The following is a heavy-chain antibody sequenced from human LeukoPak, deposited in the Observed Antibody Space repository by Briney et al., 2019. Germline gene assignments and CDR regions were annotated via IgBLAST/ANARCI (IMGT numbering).Heavy chain of an antibody. Sequence: GGSLRLSCAASGFTVSSNYMSWVLHAPGKGLGWVSVIYSGGSTYYADSVKGRFTISRDNSKNTLYLQMNSLRAEDTAVYYCARVSGSYLYYFDYWGQGTLVTVSS. CDR1: GFTVSSNY. V-gene: IGHV3-53*01. J-gene: IGHJ4*02. D-gene: IGHD1-26*01. CDR2: IYSGGST. CDR3: ARVSGSYLYYFDY.